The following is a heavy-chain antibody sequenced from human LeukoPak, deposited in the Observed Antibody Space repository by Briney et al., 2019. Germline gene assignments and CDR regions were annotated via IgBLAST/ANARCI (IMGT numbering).Heavy chain of an antibody. Sequence: PGGSLRLSCAASGFTFSSYWMHWVRQAPGKGLVWVSRINSHGSSTSYADSVKGRFTISRDNAKNTLYLQMNSLRAEDTAVYYCARGRGSGSYYFDYWGQGTLVTVSS. V-gene: IGHV3-74*01. CDR2: INSHGSST. CDR3: ARGRGSGSYYFDY. J-gene: IGHJ4*02. D-gene: IGHD3-10*01. CDR1: GFTFSSYW.